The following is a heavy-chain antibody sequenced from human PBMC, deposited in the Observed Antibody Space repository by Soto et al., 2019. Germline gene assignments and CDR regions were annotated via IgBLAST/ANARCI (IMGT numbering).Heavy chain of an antibody. J-gene: IGHJ4*02. CDR1: GFTFSDHH. CDR3: MRDSMRGGCFDY. D-gene: IGHD3-22*01. V-gene: IGHV3-72*01. CDR2: IRNEASSYTT. Sequence: EVQLVESGGGLVQPGGSLRLSCETSGFTFSDHHMDWVRQAPGKGLEWIARIRNEASSYTTYYAASVKGRFTISRSDSKNSLYLQMNSLKTEDTALHYCMRDSMRGGCFDYWGQGTLVTVSS.